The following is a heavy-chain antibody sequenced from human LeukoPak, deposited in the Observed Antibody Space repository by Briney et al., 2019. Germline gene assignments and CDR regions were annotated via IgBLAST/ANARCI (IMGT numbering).Heavy chain of an antibody. CDR3: ARAPPYCSGGSCYGGSDY. CDR1: GFTFSSYE. D-gene: IGHD2-15*01. J-gene: IGHJ4*02. CDR2: ISSSGSTI. Sequence: GGSLRLSCAASGFTFSSYEMNWVRQAPGKGLEWVSYISSSGSTIYYADSMKGRFTISRDNAKNSLYLQMNSLRAEDTAVYYCARAPPYCSGGSCYGGSDYWGQGTLVTVSS. V-gene: IGHV3-48*03.